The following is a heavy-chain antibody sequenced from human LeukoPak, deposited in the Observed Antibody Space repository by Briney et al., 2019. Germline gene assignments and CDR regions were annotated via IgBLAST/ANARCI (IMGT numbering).Heavy chain of an antibody. Sequence: GGSLRLSCAASGFTFSSYAMSWVRQAPGKGLGWVSAISGSGGSTYYADSVKGRFTISRDNSKNTLYLQMNSLRAEDTAVYYCAKTRRITMIVVAKGDAFDIWGQGTMVTVSS. CDR2: ISGSGGST. CDR1: GFTFSSYA. CDR3: AKTRRITMIVVAKGDAFDI. V-gene: IGHV3-23*01. J-gene: IGHJ3*02. D-gene: IGHD3-22*01.